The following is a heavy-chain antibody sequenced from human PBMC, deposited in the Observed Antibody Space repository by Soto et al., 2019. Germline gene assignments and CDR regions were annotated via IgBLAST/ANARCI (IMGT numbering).Heavy chain of an antibody. CDR1: GGTFSSYT. CDR3: ARAPIAYCGGDCYSELYFQH. CDR2: IIPILGIA. D-gene: IGHD2-21*01. J-gene: IGHJ1*01. Sequence: SVKVSCKASGGTFSSYTISWVRQAPGQGLEWMGRIIPILGIANYAQRFQGRVTITADKSTSTAYMELSSLRSEDTAVYYCARAPIAYCGGDCYSELYFQHWGQGTLVTAPQ. V-gene: IGHV1-69*02.